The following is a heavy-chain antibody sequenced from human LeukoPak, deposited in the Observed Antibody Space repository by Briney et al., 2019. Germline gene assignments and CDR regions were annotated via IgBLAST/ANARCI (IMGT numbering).Heavy chain of an antibody. J-gene: IGHJ3*02. CDR3: ARDRSRLWANYGRAFEI. V-gene: IGHV4-59*01. D-gene: IGHD5-24*01. CDR1: GGSISRYY. Sequence: PWETLSLTCTVSGGSISRYYRSWIRQPPGKGLKWSGDIYYSGSTNYNPSLKSRVTISVDTSKNQFSLKLSSVTAADTAVYYCARDRSRLWANYGRAFEIWGQGTMVTVSS. CDR2: IYYSGST.